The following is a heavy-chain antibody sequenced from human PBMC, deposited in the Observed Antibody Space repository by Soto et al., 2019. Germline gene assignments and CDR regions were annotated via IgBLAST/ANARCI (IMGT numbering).Heavy chain of an antibody. CDR1: GYTFTSYA. J-gene: IGHJ4*02. CDR3: ARQSTTGIAVAGTSFDY. Sequence: ASVKVSCKASGYTFTSYAMHWVRQAPGQRLEWMGWINAGNGNTKYSQKFQGRVTITRDTSASTAYMELSSLRSEDTAVYYCARQSTTGIAVAGTSFDYWGQGTLVTVYS. V-gene: IGHV1-3*01. D-gene: IGHD6-19*01. CDR2: INAGNGNT.